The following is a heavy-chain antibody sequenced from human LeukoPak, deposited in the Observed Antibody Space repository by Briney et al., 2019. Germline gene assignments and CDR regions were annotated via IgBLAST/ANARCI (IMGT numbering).Heavy chain of an antibody. CDR3: ARYTVARRYFDY. V-gene: IGHV4-61*02. D-gene: IGHD6-19*01. CDR2: IYTSGST. Sequence: SETLSLTCTLSGGSISIDTYYWTWIRQPAGKGLEWIGRIYTSGSTNYNPSLKSRVTISVDTSKNQFSLKLSSVTAADTAVYYCARYTVARRYFDYWGQGTLVTVSS. CDR1: GGSISIDTYY. J-gene: IGHJ4*02.